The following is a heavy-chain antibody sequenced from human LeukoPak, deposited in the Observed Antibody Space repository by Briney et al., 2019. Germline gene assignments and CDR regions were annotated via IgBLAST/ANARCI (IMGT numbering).Heavy chain of an antibody. Sequence: PSETLSLTCTVSGGSFSSSSYYWGWIRQPPGKGLEWIGSIYYRGNTYYSSSLKSRVTISVDTSKSQFSLELSSVTAADTAVYYCARHSAVVRRGGFDIWGQGTMVTVSS. D-gene: IGHD3-10*01. J-gene: IGHJ3*02. CDR1: GGSFSSSSYY. V-gene: IGHV4-39*01. CDR2: IYYRGNT. CDR3: ARHSAVVRRGGFDI.